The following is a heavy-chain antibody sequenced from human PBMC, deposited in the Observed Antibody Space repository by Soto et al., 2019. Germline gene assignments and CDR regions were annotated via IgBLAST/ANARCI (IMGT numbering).Heavy chain of an antibody. CDR3: ARDRDPLTSMVALDY. D-gene: IGHD2-15*01. CDR2: IIPIFGTA. J-gene: IGHJ4*02. CDR1: GGTFSSYA. V-gene: IGHV1-69*13. Sequence: GASVKVSCKASGGTFSSYAISWVRQAPGQGLEWMGGIIPIFGTANYAQKFQGRVTITADESTSTAYMELSSLRSEDTAVYYCARDRDPLTSMVALDYWGQGTLVTVSS.